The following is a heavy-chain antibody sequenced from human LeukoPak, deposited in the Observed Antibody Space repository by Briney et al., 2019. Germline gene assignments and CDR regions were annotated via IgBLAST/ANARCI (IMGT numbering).Heavy chain of an antibody. CDR3: ARSHFDWLFIEFYYFDY. Sequence: RASVKVSCKASGYAFTGYYMHWVRQAPGQGLEWMGWINPNSGGTNYAQKFQGRVTMTRDTSISTAYMELSRLRSDDTAVYYCARSHFDWLFIEFYYFDYWGQGTLVAVSS. CDR2: INPNSGGT. D-gene: IGHD3-9*01. V-gene: IGHV1-2*02. J-gene: IGHJ4*02. CDR1: GYAFTGYY.